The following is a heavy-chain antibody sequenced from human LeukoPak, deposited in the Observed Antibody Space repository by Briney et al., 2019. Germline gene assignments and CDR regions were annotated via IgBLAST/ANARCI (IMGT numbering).Heavy chain of an antibody. D-gene: IGHD5-24*01. CDR2: VYYSGST. V-gene: IGHV4-39*07. CDR3: ARERLQLMASDYYYYYYMDV. CDR1: GGSITSGAYY. J-gene: IGHJ6*03. Sequence: SETLSLTCTVSGGSITSGAYYWGWIRQPPGKGLEWIGSVYYSGSTYYNPSLKSRVTISVDTSKNQFSLKLSSVTAADTAVYYCARERLQLMASDYYYYYYMDVWGKGTTVTISS.